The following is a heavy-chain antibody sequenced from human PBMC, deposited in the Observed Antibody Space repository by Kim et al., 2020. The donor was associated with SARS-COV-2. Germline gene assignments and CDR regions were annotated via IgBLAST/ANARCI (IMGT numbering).Heavy chain of an antibody. CDR3: ARDPMVRGVRGHFDY. CDR1: GGSISSYY. D-gene: IGHD3-10*01. J-gene: IGHJ4*02. CDR2: VFYSGST. Sequence: SETLSLTCTVSGGSISSYYWSWIRQPPGKGLEWIGYVFYSGSTNYNPSLKSRVTISVDTSKNQFSLKLSSVSAADTAVYYCARDPMVRGVRGHFDYWGQGILVTVSS. V-gene: IGHV4-59*01.